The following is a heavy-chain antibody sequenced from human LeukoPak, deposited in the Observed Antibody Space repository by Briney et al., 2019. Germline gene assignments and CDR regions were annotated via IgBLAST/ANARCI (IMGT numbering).Heavy chain of an antibody. J-gene: IGHJ3*02. CDR1: GFTFSDYY. Sequence: PGGSLRLSCAASGFTFSDYYMSWIRQAPGKGLEWVSYISSSGSTIYYADSVKGRFTISRDNSKNTLYLQMNSLRAEDTAVFYCAKEGGGDRNDAFDIWGQGTMVTVSS. CDR2: ISSSGSTI. CDR3: AKEGGGDRNDAFDI. V-gene: IGHV3-11*01. D-gene: IGHD2-21*01.